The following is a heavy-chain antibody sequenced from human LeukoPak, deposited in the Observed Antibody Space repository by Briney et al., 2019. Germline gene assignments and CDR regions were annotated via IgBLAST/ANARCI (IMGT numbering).Heavy chain of an antibody. CDR3: KWELLQGTRYFDY. Sequence: PSETLSLTCAVYGGSFSGYYWSWIRQPPGKGLEWIGEINHSGSTNYNPSLKSRVTISVDTSKNQFSLKLSSVTAADTAVYCCKWELLQGTRYFDYWGQGTLVTVSS. V-gene: IGHV4-34*01. CDR2: INHSGST. CDR1: GGSFSGYY. J-gene: IGHJ4*02. D-gene: IGHD1-26*01.